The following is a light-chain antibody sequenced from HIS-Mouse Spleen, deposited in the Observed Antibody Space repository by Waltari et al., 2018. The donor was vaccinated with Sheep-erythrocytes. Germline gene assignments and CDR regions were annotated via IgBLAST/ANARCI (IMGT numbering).Light chain of an antibody. CDR2: DVS. Sequence: QSALTQPRSVSGSPGQSVTISCTGTSSDVGGYNYVSWYQQYPGKAPKLIIYDVSKRPSGVPGRFSGSKSGNTASLTISGLQAEDEADYYCCSYAGSYNHVFATGTKVTVL. J-gene: IGLJ1*01. CDR1: SSDVGGYNY. CDR3: CSYAGSYNHV. V-gene: IGLV2-11*01.